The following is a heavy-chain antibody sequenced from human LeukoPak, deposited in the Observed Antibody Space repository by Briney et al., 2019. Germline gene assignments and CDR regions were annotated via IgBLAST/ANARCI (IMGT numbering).Heavy chain of an antibody. Sequence: SETLSLTCTVSGASMNNSPYYWTWIRQPAGKGLKWIGHIFTTGLGSYNPSLRSRVTISRDTSKNQFSLKLSSVTAADTAVYYCARDPGTMLRGSRRGYDGNYYYMDVWGKGTTVTISS. CDR1: GASMNNSPYY. V-gene: IGHV4-61*09. D-gene: IGHD3-10*01. J-gene: IGHJ6*03. CDR3: ARDPGTMLRGSRRGYDGNYYYMDV. CDR2: IFTTGLG.